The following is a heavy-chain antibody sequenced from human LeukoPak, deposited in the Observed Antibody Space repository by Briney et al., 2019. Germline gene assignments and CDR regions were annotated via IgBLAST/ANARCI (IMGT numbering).Heavy chain of an antibody. CDR1: GGSISSSSYY. CDR3: ARQGIAVAGDDY. Sequence: PSETLSLTCTVSGGSISSSSYYWGWLRQPPGKGLEWIGSIYYSGSTYYNPSLKSRVTISVDTSKNQFSLKLSSVTAADTAVYYCARQGIAVAGDDYWGQGTLVTVSS. V-gene: IGHV4-39*01. D-gene: IGHD6-19*01. CDR2: IYYSGST. J-gene: IGHJ4*02.